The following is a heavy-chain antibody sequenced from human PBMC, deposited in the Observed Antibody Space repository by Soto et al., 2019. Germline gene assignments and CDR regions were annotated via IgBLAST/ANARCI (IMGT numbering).Heavy chain of an antibody. V-gene: IGHV4-4*02. D-gene: IGHD2-2*01. CDR2: IHHRGIT. Sequence: SETLSLTCAVSGDSISSTNWWNWVRQPPGKGLEWIGEIHHRGITNYNPSLKSRVTISVDKSKNQFSLKLNSVTAVDTAVYYCARVRQGCSSTSCYFDPWGQGTLVTVSS. J-gene: IGHJ5*02. CDR1: GDSISSTNW. CDR3: ARVRQGCSSTSCYFDP.